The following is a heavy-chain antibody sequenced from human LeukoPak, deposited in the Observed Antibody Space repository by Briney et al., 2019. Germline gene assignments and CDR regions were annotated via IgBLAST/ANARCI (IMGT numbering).Heavy chain of an antibody. D-gene: IGHD5-12*01. CDR2: ISWNSGSI. CDR3: AKDIGGYSGYDSYPDY. Sequence: GGSLRLSCAASGFTFDDYAMHWVRQAPGKGLEWVSGISWNSGSIGYADSVKGRFTISRDNAKNSLYLQMNSLRAEDTALYYCAKDIGGYSGYDSYPDYWGQGTLVTVSS. CDR1: GFTFDDYA. J-gene: IGHJ4*02. V-gene: IGHV3-9*01.